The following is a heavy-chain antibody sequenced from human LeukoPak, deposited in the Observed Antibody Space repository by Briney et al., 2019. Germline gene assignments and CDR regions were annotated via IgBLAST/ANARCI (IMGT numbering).Heavy chain of an antibody. V-gene: IGHV3-21*01. CDR2: ISSSSSYL. CDR3: ARDAVTGYSSGWYKPFPFDS. Sequence: GGSLRLSCAASGFTLNTYNMNWVRQAPGKGLEWVSSISSSSSYLFFADSVKGRFSISRDNTKNSLYLQMSGLRVEDTAVYYCARDAVTGYSSGWYKPFPFDSWGQGTLVTVSS. CDR1: GFTLNTYN. J-gene: IGHJ4*02. D-gene: IGHD6-19*01.